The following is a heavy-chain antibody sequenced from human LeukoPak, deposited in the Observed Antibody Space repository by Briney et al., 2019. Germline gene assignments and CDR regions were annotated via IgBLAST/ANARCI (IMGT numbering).Heavy chain of an antibody. CDR3: ARGWRLLGYCSSTSCKSSWFDP. V-gene: IGHV1-2*02. Sequence: RASVKVSFKASGYTFTGYYMHWVRQAPGQGLEWMGWINPNSVGTNYAQKFQGRVTMTRDTSISTAYMELSRLRSDDTAVYYCARGWRLLGYCSSTSCKSSWFDPWGQGTLVTVSS. D-gene: IGHD2-2*01. CDR1: GYTFTGYY. J-gene: IGHJ5*02. CDR2: INPNSVGT.